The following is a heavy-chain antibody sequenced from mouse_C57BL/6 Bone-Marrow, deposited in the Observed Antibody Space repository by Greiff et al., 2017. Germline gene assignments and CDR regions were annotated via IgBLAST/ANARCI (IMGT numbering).Heavy chain of an antibody. V-gene: IGHV5-15*01. Sequence: EVQGVESGGGLVQPGGSLKLSCAASGFTFSDYGMAWVRQAPRKGPEWVAFISNLAYSIYYADTVTGRFTISRENAKNTLYLEMSSLRSEDTAMYYCARLSTVVGDMDDWGQGTSVTVSS. CDR2: ISNLAYSI. CDR3: ARLSTVVGDMDD. CDR1: GFTFSDYG. D-gene: IGHD1-1*01. J-gene: IGHJ4*01.